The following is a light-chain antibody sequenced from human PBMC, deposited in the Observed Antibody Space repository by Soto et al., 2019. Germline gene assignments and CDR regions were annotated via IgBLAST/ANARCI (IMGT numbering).Light chain of an antibody. J-gene: IGKJ3*01. Sequence: DIQMTQSPSTLSASVGDRVTITCRASQSISSWLAWYQQKPGKATKLLIYKASSLESGVPSRFSGSGSGTEFTLTIISLQPDDFATYYCQQYNSYSGFTFGPGTKVDIK. CDR3: QQYNSYSGFT. CDR2: KAS. V-gene: IGKV1-5*03. CDR1: QSISSW.